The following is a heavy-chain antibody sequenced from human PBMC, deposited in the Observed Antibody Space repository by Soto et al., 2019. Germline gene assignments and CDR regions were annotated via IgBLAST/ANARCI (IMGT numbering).Heavy chain of an antibody. J-gene: IGHJ4*02. CDR1: GFTFNNFW. D-gene: IGHD1-26*01. V-gene: IGHV3-74*01. Sequence: GSLILSCAGSGFTFNNFWMHWVRQAPGKGLVWVARINTDGSVTSHADSVKGRFTISRDNAKSTLYLQMNSLRAEDSAMYYCARQTGLGATNYWGRGTLVTVSS. CDR3: ARQTGLGATNY. CDR2: INTDGSVT.